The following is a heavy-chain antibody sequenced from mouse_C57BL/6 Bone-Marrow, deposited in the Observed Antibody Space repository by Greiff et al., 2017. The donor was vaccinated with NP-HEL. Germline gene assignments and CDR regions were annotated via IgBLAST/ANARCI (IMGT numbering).Heavy chain of an antibody. CDR1: GYTFTSYW. CDR2: IHPNSGST. J-gene: IGHJ4*01. V-gene: IGHV1-64*01. D-gene: IGHD1-1*01. CDR3: ASSGYGRYAMDY. Sequence: VQLQQPGAELVKPGASVKLSCKASGYTFTSYWMHWVKQRPGQGLEWIGMIHPNSGSTNYNEKFKSKATLTVDKSSSTAYMQLSSLTSEDSAVYYCASSGYGRYAMDYWGQGTSVTVSS.